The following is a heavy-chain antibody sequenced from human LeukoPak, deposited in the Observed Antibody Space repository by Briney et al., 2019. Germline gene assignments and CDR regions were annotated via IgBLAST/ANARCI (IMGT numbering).Heavy chain of an antibody. Sequence: SETLSLTCTVSGGSISSYYWSWIRQPPGKGLEWIGYIYYSGSTNYNPSLKSRVTISVDTSKNQFSLKLSSVTAADTAVYYCARALPNYYFDYWGQGTLVTVSS. V-gene: IGHV4-59*12. J-gene: IGHJ4*02. CDR2: IYYSGST. D-gene: IGHD1-7*01. CDR1: GGSISSYY. CDR3: ARALPNYYFDY.